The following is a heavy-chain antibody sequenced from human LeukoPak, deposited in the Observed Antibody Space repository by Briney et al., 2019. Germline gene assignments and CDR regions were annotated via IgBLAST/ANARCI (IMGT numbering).Heavy chain of an antibody. CDR1: GFTFSSYG. Sequence: PGGSLRLSCAASGFTFSSYGIHWVRQAPGKGLEWVALTSHDGSNKYYADSVKGRFTISRDNSKNTLYLQMNSLRPEDTAVYYCTKGGGISYNPLGPWGQGTLVIVSS. J-gene: IGHJ5*02. CDR3: TKGGGISYNPLGP. D-gene: IGHD1-26*01. CDR2: TSHDGSNK. V-gene: IGHV3-30*18.